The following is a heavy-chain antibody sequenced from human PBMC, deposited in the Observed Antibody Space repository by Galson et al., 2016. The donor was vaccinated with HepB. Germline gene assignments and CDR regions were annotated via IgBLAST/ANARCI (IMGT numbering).Heavy chain of an antibody. D-gene: IGHD6-25*01. CDR3: ASRGFYGSLDN. V-gene: IGHV3-11*01. CDR1: GFTSSSYW. Sequence: SLRLSCAASGFTSSSYWMHWARQAPGKGLEWISYITSSGGLSYYADSMEGRFTISRDNAKNSVYLQINSLRAEDTAVYYCASRGFYGSLDNWGQGTLVTVSS. CDR2: ITSSGGLS. J-gene: IGHJ4*02.